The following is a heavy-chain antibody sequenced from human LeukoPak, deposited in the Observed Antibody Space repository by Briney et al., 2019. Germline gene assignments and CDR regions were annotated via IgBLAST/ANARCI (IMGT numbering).Heavy chain of an antibody. V-gene: IGHV4-4*02. Sequence: PSGTLSLTCGVSGGSISSTNWWTWVRQPAGGGLEWIGEVHLSGRTNYNPSLESRVTMSVDMSENHISLKLTSVTAADTAVYYCAREGGPYRPLDYSGQGTLVTVPS. CDR2: VHLSGRT. CDR1: GGSISSTNW. CDR3: AREGGPYRPLDY. J-gene: IGHJ4*02.